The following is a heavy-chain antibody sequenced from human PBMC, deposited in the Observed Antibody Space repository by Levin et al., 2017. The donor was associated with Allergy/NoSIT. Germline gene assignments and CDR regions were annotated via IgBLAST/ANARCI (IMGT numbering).Heavy chain of an antibody. Sequence: PSETLSLTCTVSGGSISSSSYYWGWIRQPPGKGLEWIGSIYYSGSTYYNPSLKSRVTISVDTSKNQFSLKLSSVTAADTAVYYCARERMVTISFDYWGQGTLVTVSS. D-gene: IGHD2-8*01. CDR3: ARERMVTISFDY. V-gene: IGHV4-39*01. CDR1: GGSISSSSYY. J-gene: IGHJ4*02. CDR2: IYYSGST.